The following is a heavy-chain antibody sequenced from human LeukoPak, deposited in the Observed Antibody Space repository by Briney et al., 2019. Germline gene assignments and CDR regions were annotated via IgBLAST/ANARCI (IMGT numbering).Heavy chain of an antibody. CDR1: GGSISSYY. D-gene: IGHD1-26*01. CDR2: IYYSGST. Sequence: PSETLSLTCTVSGGSISSYYWSWIRQPPGKGLEWIGYIYYSGSTNYNPSLKSRVTISVDTSKNQFSLKLSSVTAADTAVYYCARVVGKSGSYYFGYWGQGTLVTVSS. V-gene: IGHV4-59*01. J-gene: IGHJ4*02. CDR3: ARVVGKSGSYYFGY.